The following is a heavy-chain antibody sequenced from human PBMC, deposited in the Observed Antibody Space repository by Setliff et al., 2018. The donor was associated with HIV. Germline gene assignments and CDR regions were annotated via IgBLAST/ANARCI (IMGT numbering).Heavy chain of an antibody. CDR2: IYTSGST. D-gene: IGHD3-3*01. J-gene: IGHJ3*02. Sequence: ASETLSLTCTVSGGSISSYYWSWIRQPAGKGLEWIGRIYTSGSTNYNPSLKSRVTMSVDTSKNQFSLKLSSVTAADTAVYYCARDPDNYNFWSGYYTTHDAFDIWGQGTMVT. CDR3: ARDPDNYNFWSGYYTTHDAFDI. CDR1: GGSISSYY. V-gene: IGHV4-4*07.